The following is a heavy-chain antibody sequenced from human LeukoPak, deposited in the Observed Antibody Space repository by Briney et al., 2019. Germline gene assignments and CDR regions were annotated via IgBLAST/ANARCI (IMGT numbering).Heavy chain of an antibody. CDR1: GYTFTGYQ. D-gene: IGHD4-11*01. CDR2: ISPKSGDS. Sequence: ASVKVSCKATGYTFTGYQMHWVRQAPGQGLEWMGWISPKSGDSSYAQKFQGRVTMTRDKSISIAYMELSRLRSDDTAVYYCARDDRSYSTDFWGQGTLVTVSS. V-gene: IGHV1-2*02. CDR3: ARDDRSYSTDF. J-gene: IGHJ4*02.